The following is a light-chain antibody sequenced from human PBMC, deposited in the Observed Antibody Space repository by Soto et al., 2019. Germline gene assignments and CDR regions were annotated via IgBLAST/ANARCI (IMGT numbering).Light chain of an antibody. J-gene: IGLJ1*01. V-gene: IGLV2-14*01. CDR2: EVS. CDR3: SSYTSSSTPYV. CDR1: SSDVGGYNY. Sequence: QSALTQPASVSGSPGQSITISCTGNSSDVGGYNYVSWYQQHPGKAPKLMIYEVSNRPSGVPNRFSGSKSGNTASLTISGLQAEDEADYYCSSYTSSSTPYVFGTGTKLTVL.